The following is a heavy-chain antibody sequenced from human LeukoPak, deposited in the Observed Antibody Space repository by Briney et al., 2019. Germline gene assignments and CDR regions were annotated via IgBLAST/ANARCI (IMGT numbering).Heavy chain of an antibody. CDR3: VRDNFGDYLPFF. Sequence: GESLRLSCADSGFSFNTYSMNWVRQAPGKGLEWVSSISPSSDGIFYADSLRGRFTVSRDNAKNLLYLHLNSLRVEDTAVYFCVRDNFGDYLPFFWGQGTLVTVSS. CDR1: GFSFNTYS. D-gene: IGHD4-17*01. J-gene: IGHJ4*02. CDR2: ISPSSDGI. V-gene: IGHV3-21*01.